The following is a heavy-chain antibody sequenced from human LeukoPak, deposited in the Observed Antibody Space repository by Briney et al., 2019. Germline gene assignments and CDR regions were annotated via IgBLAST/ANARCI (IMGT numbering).Heavy chain of an antibody. D-gene: IGHD1-1*01. CDR1: GFTVSSNY. CDR2: IYTGGST. J-gene: IGHJ3*01. V-gene: IGHV3-53*01. Sequence: GGSLRLSCAASGFTVSSNYMSWVRQAPGKGLEWVSVIYTGGSTYNADSVKGRFTISRDNSKNTLYLQMNSLRAEDTAVYYCATGWNDAFDFWGQGTMVTVSS. CDR3: ATGWNDAFDF.